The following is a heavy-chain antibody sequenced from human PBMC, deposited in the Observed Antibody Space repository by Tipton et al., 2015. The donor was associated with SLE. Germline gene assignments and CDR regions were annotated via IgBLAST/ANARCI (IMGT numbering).Heavy chain of an antibody. CDR3: ARAGPYYDSSGYYYLAFDI. CDR2: IYYSGST. CDR1: GGSFSGYY. J-gene: IGHJ3*02. V-gene: IGHV4-59*01. D-gene: IGHD3-22*01. Sequence: LRLSCAVYGGSFSGYYWSWIRQPPGKGLEWIGYIYYSGSTNYNPSLKSRVTISVDTSKNQFSLKLSSVTAADTAVYYCARAGPYYDSSGYYYLAFDIWGQGTMVTVSS.